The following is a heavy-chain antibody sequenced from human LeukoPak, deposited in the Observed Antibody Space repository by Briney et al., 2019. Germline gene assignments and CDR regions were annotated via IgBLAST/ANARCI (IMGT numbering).Heavy chain of an antibody. CDR2: TYYRSKWYN. CDR1: GDSVSGNSAA. CDR3: ARDQYSSGWYRFDY. J-gene: IGHJ4*02. D-gene: IGHD6-19*01. Sequence: SQTLSLTCAISGDSVSGNSAAWSWIRQSPSRGLEWLGRTYYRSKWYNDYAVSVKSRITINPDTSKNQFSLQLNSVTPEDSAVYYCARDQYSSGWYRFDYWGQGTLVTVSS. V-gene: IGHV6-1*01.